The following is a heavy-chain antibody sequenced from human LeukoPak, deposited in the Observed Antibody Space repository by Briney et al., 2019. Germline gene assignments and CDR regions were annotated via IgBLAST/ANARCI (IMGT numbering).Heavy chain of an antibody. V-gene: IGHV1-2*02. D-gene: IGHD6-13*01. CDR1: GYTFTGYY. Sequence: ASVKVSCKASGYTFTGYYMHWVRQAPGQGLEWMGCINPNSGGTNYAQKFQGRVTMTRDTSISPAYMELSRLRSDDTAVYYCARDLVGIAAAGYFQHWGQGTLVTVSS. J-gene: IGHJ1*01. CDR3: ARDLVGIAAAGYFQH. CDR2: INPNSGGT.